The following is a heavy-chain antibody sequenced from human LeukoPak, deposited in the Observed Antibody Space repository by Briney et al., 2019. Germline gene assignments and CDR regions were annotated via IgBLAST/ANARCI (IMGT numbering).Heavy chain of an antibody. J-gene: IGHJ4*02. D-gene: IGHD2-15*01. CDR1: GFTFSSYG. V-gene: IGHV3-30*02. CDR3: AKDRRGYCSGGSCYPDY. CDR2: IRYDGSNK. Sequence: EGSLRLSCAASGFTFSSYGMHWVRQAPGKGLEWVAFIRYDGSNKYYADSVKGRFTISRDNSKNTLYLQMNSLRAEDTAVYYCAKDRRGYCSGGSCYPDYWGQGTLVTVSS.